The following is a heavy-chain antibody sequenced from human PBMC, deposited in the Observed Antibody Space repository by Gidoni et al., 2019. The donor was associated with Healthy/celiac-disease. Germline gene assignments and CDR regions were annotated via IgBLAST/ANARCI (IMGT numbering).Heavy chain of an antibody. Sequence: EVQLLESGGGLVRPGGSLRLSCPASGFTFSSQAMSWVRQAPGKGLEWVSAISGSGGSTYYADSVKGRFTISRDNSKNTLYLQMNSLRAEDTAVYYCAKDRYCSSTSCLYYYYYGMDVWGQGTTVTVSS. D-gene: IGHD2-2*01. J-gene: IGHJ6*02. CDR3: AKDRYCSSTSCLYYYYYGMDV. CDR1: GFTFSSQA. CDR2: ISGSGGST. V-gene: IGHV3-23*01.